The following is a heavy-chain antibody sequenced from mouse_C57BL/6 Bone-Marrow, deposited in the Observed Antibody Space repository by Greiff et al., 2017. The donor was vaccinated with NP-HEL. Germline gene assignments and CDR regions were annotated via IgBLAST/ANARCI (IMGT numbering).Heavy chain of an antibody. CDR3: ARYYDYDGGDAMDY. D-gene: IGHD2-4*01. CDR1: GYTFTSYW. CDR2: IDPSDSYT. J-gene: IGHJ4*01. Sequence: VQLQQSGAELVRPGTSVKLSCKASGYTFTSYWMHWVKQRPGQGLEWIGVIDPSDSYTNYNQKFKGKATLTVDTSSSTAYMQLSSLTSEDSAVYYCARYYDYDGGDAMDYWGQGTSVTVSS. V-gene: IGHV1-59*01.